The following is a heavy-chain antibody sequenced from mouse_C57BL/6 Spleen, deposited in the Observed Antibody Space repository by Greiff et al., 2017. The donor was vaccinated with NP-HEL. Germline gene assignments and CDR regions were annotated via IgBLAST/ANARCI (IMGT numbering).Heavy chain of an antibody. V-gene: IGHV2-5*01. J-gene: IGHJ4*01. D-gene: IGHD1-1*01. CDR2: IWRGGST. CDR3: AKIYYYGSSYWYYAMDY. Sequence: VQLVESGPGLVQPSQSLSITCTVSGFSLTSYGVHWVRQSPRKGLEWLGVIWRGGSTDYNAAFMSRLSITKDNSKSQVFFKMNSLQADDTAIYYCAKIYYYGSSYWYYAMDYWGQGTSVTVSS. CDR1: GFSLTSYG.